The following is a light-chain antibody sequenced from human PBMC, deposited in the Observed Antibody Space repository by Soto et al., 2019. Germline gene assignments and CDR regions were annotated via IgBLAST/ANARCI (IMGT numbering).Light chain of an antibody. J-gene: IGKJ5*01. CDR3: QQLGSYPIT. CDR2: AAS. CDR1: QGISSY. Sequence: HLTQSPSSLSASVGDRVTITCRASQGISSYFSWYQQQPAKAPKLLIYAASTLQTGVPSRFSGGGSCTDFTLPISSLQHEDFATYYCQQLGSYPITFGQGTRLEIK. V-gene: IGKV1-9*01.